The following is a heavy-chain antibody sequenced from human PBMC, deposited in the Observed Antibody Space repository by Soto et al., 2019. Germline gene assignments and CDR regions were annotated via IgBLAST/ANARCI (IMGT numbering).Heavy chain of an antibody. CDR2: FYYSGGT. CDR1: GGSINSGDYY. V-gene: IGHV4-30-4*01. Sequence: KPSETLSLTCTVSGGSINSGDYYWSLIRQPPGKGLEWIGYFYYSGGTYYNPSLKSRITISVDPSKNQFSLKLSSVTAADTAVYYCASDTSGYTYKHFWGQGTLVTVSS. D-gene: IGHD3-22*01. J-gene: IGHJ4*02. CDR3: ASDTSGYTYKHF.